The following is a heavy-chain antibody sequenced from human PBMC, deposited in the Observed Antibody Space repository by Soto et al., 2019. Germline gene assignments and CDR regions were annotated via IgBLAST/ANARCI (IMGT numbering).Heavy chain of an antibody. CDR3: ASVETQRYYYGMDV. CDR1: GGTFSSYA. J-gene: IGHJ6*02. D-gene: IGHD2-15*01. CDR2: IIPIFGTA. Sequence: QVQLVQSGAEVKKPGSSVKVSCKASGGTFSSYAISWVRQAPGQGLEWMGGIIPIFGTADYAQKFQGRVTIPGXEXPSTCYMELSSLRCEDTAVYYCASVETQRYYYGMDVWGQGTTVTVSS. V-gene: IGHV1-69*12.